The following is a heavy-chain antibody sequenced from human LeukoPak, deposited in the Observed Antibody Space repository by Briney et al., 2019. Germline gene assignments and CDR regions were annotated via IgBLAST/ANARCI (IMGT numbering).Heavy chain of an antibody. D-gene: IGHD2-2*01. CDR3: ARAGGYCSSTRCYNWFDP. CDR2: VFYSGST. CDR1: GGSISSYS. J-gene: IGHJ5*02. V-gene: IGHV4-59*01. Sequence: SEILSLTCTVSGGSISSYSWSWIRQPPGKGLEWIGHVFYSGSTNYNPSLRSRVTLSVDTSKNQFSLKLTSVTAADTAVYYCARAGGYCSSTRCYNWFDPWGQGTLVTVSS.